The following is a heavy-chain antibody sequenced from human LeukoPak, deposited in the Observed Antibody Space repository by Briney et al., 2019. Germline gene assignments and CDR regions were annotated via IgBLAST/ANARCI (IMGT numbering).Heavy chain of an antibody. V-gene: IGHV4-39*01. CDR1: GGSISSSSYY. Sequence: PSETLSLTCTVSGGSISSSSYYWGRIRQPPGKGLEWIGSIYYSGSTYYNPSLKSRVTISVDTSKNQFSLKLSSVTAADTAVYYCASQRITMVRGVIIRDYWGQGTLVTVSS. CDR3: ASQRITMVRGVIIRDY. J-gene: IGHJ4*02. CDR2: IYYSGST. D-gene: IGHD3-10*01.